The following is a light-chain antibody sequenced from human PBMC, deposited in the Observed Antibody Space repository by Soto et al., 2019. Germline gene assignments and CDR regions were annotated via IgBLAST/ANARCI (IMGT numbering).Light chain of an antibody. Sequence: VVTQSSSASASLGSSVNLTCTLSSGHSSYIIAWHQQQPGKAPRYLMKLEGSGSYNKGSGVPDRFSGSSSGADRYLIISNLQFEDEADYYCETWDSNIHWVFGGGTKLTVL. V-gene: IGLV4-60*02. CDR1: SGHSSYI. J-gene: IGLJ3*02. CDR3: ETWDSNIHWV. CDR2: LEGSGSY.